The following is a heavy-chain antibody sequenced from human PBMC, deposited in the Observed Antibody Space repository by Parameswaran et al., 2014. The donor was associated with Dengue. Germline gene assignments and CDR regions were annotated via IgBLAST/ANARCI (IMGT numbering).Heavy chain of an antibody. D-gene: IGHD1-14*01. CDR3: ARAKNHQRGDYYYYGMDV. Sequence: SWVRQAPGQGLEWMGGIIPIFGTANYAQKFQGRVTITADESTSTAYMELSSLRSEDTAVYYCARAKNHQRGDYYYYGMDVWGQGTTVTVSS. CDR2: IIPIFGTA. J-gene: IGHJ6*02. V-gene: IGHV1-69*01.